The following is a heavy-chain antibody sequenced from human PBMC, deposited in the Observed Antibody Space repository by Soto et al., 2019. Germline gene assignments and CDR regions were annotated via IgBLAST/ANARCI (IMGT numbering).Heavy chain of an antibody. J-gene: IGHJ6*02. D-gene: IGHD6-6*01. Sequence: QVQLVQSGADVKKPGSSVKVSCKASGGTFSSYAISWVRQAPGQGLEWMGGIIPIFGTANYAQKFQGRVTITADESTSTAYMELSSLRSEDTAVYYCARDSVAARPNYYYYGIDVWGQGTTVTVSS. CDR3: ARDSVAARPNYYYYGIDV. CDR2: IIPIFGTA. V-gene: IGHV1-69*01. CDR1: GGTFSSYA.